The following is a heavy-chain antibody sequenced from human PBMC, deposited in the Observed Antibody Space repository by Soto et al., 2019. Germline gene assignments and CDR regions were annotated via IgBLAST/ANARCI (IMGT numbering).Heavy chain of an antibody. J-gene: IGHJ4*02. CDR1: GFTFSDYY. D-gene: IGHD3-10*01. CDR2: ISSSGSTI. CDR3: ASPTRRYGHEEGFDY. Sequence: PGGSLRLSCAASGFTFSDYYMSWIRQAPGKGLEWVSYISSSGSTIYYADSVKGRFTISRDNAKNSLYLQMNSLRAEDTAVYYCASPTRRYGHEEGFDYWGQGTLVTVSS. V-gene: IGHV3-11*01.